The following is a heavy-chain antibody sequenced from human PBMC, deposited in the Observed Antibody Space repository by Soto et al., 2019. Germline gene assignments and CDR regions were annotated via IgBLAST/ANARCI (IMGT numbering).Heavy chain of an antibody. CDR1: GFTFSDYY. V-gene: IGHV3-11*01. J-gene: IGHJ3*02. D-gene: IGHD2-15*01. CDR3: ARVVVAATINAFDI. Sequence: QVQLVESGGGLVKPGGSLRLSCAASGFTFSDYYMSWIRQAPGKGLERVSYISSSGSTIYYADSVKGRFTISRDNAKNSLYLQMNSLRAEDTSVYYCARVVVAATINAFDIWGQGTMVTVSS. CDR2: ISSSGSTI.